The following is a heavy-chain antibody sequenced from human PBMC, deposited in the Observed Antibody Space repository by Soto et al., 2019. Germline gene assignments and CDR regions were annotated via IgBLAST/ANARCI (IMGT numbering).Heavy chain of an antibody. CDR1: GDTFTANY. V-gene: IGHV1-2*02. D-gene: IGHD1-1*01. CDR2: INPKSGIT. J-gene: IGHJ4*02. Sequence: GASVKVSCKASGDTFTANYIHWVRQAPGQGFEWMGWINPKSGITNYARKFQGRVTLTGDTSISTAYMELNTLKSDDSALYYCVRDTGRSLASVRFDAWGQGTLVTVSS. CDR3: VRDTGRSLASVRFDA.